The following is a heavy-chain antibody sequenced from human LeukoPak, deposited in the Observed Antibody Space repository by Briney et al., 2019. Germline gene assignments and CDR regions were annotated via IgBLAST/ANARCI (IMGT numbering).Heavy chain of an antibody. CDR1: GFSLSNARMG. J-gene: IGHJ4*02. D-gene: IGHD2-2*01. Sequence: SGPVLVKPTETLTLTCTVSGFSLSNARMGVSWIRQPPGKALEWLAPIFSNVEKSYSTSLKSRLTISKDTSKSQVVLTMTNMDPVDTATYYCARIRGYCSSTSCYSWDFYQVFLFDYWGQGALVTVSS. CDR3: ARIRGYCSSTSCYSWDFYQVFLFDY. CDR2: IFSNVEK. V-gene: IGHV2-26*01.